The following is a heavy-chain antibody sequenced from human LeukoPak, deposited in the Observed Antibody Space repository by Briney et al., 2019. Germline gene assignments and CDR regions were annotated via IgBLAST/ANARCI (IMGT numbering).Heavy chain of an antibody. Sequence: PGRSLRLSCAASGFTFSSYAMHWVRQAPGKGLEWVAVISYDGSNKYYADSVKGRFTISRDNFKNTLYLQMNSLRAEDTAVYYCARDVFDFWSGYPRDFDYWGQGTLVTVSS. CDR2: ISYDGSNK. CDR1: GFTFSSYA. J-gene: IGHJ4*02. D-gene: IGHD3-3*01. CDR3: ARDVFDFWSGYPRDFDY. V-gene: IGHV3-30-3*01.